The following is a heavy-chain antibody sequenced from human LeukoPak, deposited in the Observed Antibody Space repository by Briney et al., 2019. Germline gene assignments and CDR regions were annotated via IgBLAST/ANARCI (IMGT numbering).Heavy chain of an antibody. CDR2: INAGNGNT. CDR1: GYTFTSYA. Sequence: ASVKVSCKASGYTFTSYAMHWVRQAPGQRLEWMGWINAGNGNTKYSQKFQGRVTITRDTSASTAYMELSSLRSEDTAVYYCARDRDSSGYPHFDYWGQGTLVTVSS. D-gene: IGHD3-22*01. CDR3: ARDRDSSGYPHFDY. J-gene: IGHJ4*02. V-gene: IGHV1-3*01.